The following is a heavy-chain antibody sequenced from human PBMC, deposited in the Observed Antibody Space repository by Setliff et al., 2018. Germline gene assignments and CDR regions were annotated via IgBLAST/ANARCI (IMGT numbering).Heavy chain of an antibody. CDR1: GTTFNSHA. CDR3: ATSPKKVTGSDYYNYYMDV. V-gene: IGHV1-69*06. D-gene: IGHD3-9*01. Sequence: ASVKVSCKTSGTTFNSHAINWVRQAPGQGLEWMGKIITAFGSAISAQKFQDRVSITADRTTYTAYLELTSLTLEDTAVYYCATSPKKVTGSDYYNYYMDVWGKGTTVTVSS. J-gene: IGHJ6*03. CDR2: IITAFGSA.